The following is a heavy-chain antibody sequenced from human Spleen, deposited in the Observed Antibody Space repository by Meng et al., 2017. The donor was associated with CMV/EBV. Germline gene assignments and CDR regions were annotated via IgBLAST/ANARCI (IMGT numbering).Heavy chain of an antibody. Sequence: GESLKISCAASGFTFSSYWMSWVRQAPGKGLEWVANIKQDGSEKYYVDSVKGRFTISRDNAKNSLYLQMNSLRAEDTAVYYCAREGPVRGSFDYWGQGTLVTVSS. CDR3: AREGPVRGSFDY. CDR1: GFTFSSYW. D-gene: IGHD3-10*01. CDR2: IKQDGSEK. J-gene: IGHJ4*02. V-gene: IGHV3-7*01.